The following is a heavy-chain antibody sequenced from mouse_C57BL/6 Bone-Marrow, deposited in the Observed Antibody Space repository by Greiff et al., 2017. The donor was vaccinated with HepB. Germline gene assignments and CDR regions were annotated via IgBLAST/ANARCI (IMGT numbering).Heavy chain of an antibody. J-gene: IGHJ3*01. CDR2: IYPGSGST. CDR1: GYTFTSYW. Sequence: QVQLQQPGAELVKPGASVKMSCKASGYTFTSYWITWVKQRPGQGLEWIGDIYPGSGSTNYNEKFKSKATLTVDTSSSTAYMQLSSLTSEDSAVYDCASYYGSSPWFAYWGQGTLVTVSA. CDR3: ASYYGSSPWFAY. V-gene: IGHV1-55*01. D-gene: IGHD1-1*01.